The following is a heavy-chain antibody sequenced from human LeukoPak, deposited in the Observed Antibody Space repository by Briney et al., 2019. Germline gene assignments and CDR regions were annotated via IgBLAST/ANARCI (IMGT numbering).Heavy chain of an antibody. Sequence: QTGGSLRLSCAASGFTFSSQRMSWVRQAPGKGLEWVSAITGSGSITYYSDSVKGRFTISRDNSKNTVYLQLNSLRVEDTAVYYCAKMQGYFDYWGQGTLVTASS. CDR1: GFTFSSQR. CDR2: ITGSGSIT. J-gene: IGHJ4*02. CDR3: AKMQGYFDY. V-gene: IGHV3-23*01.